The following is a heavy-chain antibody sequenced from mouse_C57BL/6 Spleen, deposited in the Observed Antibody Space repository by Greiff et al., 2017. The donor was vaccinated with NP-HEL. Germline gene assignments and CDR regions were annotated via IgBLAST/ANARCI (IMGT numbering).Heavy chain of an antibody. CDR2: INSDGGST. J-gene: IGHJ4*01. V-gene: IGHV5-2*01. CDR3: ARHLYYGNSYYYAMDY. Sequence: EVQVVESGGGLVQPGESLKLSCESNEYEFPSHDMSWVRKTPEKRLELVAAINSDGGSTYYPDTMERRFIISRDNTKKTLYLQMSSLRSEDTALYYCARHLYYGNSYYYAMDYWGQGTSVTVSS. D-gene: IGHD2-1*01. CDR1: EYEFPSHD.